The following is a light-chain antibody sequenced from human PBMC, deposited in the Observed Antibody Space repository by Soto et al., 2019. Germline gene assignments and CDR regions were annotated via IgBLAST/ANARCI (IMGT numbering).Light chain of an antibody. Sequence: EVVLTQSPGTLSLSPGERATVSCRASQSVTSLGWYQQKPGQAPRPLIYGASNRATGIPDRLSGRVCGTDFALIISRLEPEDSAVSYCQLYYRSPPVAFGGGTKVEIK. V-gene: IGKV3-20*01. CDR2: GAS. J-gene: IGKJ4*01. CDR3: QLYYRSPPVA. CDR1: QSVTS.